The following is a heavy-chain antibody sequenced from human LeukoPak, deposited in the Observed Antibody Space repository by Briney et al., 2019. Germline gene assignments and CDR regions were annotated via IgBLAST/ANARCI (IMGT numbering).Heavy chain of an antibody. J-gene: IGHJ4*02. D-gene: IGHD1-26*01. CDR1: EYTFTDYY. V-gene: IGHV1-2*02. CDR2: INPNSGDT. CDR3: ARDAWLVGTTNLYYFDY. Sequence: ASVKVSCKASEYTFTDYYMHWVRQAPGQGLEWMGWINPNSGDTNYAQKFQDRVTMTRDTSISTAYMALSRLRSDDTAVYYCARDAWLVGTTNLYYFDYWGQGTLVTVSS.